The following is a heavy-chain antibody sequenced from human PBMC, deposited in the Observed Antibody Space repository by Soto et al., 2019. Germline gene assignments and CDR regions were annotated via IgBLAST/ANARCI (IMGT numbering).Heavy chain of an antibody. CDR2: INAGNGNT. V-gene: IGHV1-3*01. J-gene: IGHJ6*02. D-gene: IGHD3-22*01. Sequence: ASVKVSCKASGYTFTSYAMNWVRQAPGQRLEWMGWINAGNGNTKYSQKFQGRVTITRDTSASTAYMELSSLRSEDTAVYYCARDRPYYDSSGSPFSGMDVWGQGTTVTVSS. CDR1: GYTFTSYA. CDR3: ARDRPYYDSSGSPFSGMDV.